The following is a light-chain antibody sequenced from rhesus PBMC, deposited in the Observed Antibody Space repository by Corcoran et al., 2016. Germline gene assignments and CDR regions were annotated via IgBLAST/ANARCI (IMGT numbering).Light chain of an antibody. CDR3: YQHSSGYS. V-gene: IGKV3-10*01. J-gene: IGKJ2*01. CDR1: QSVSSY. CDR2: GAA. Sequence: QVILTQSPATLSLSPGERATLSCRASQSVSSYLAWYQQKPGQAPRLLISGAASRATGIPDWFSGSGAGTDFTLTISSLEPEDVGVYHCYQHSSGYSFGQGTKVEIK.